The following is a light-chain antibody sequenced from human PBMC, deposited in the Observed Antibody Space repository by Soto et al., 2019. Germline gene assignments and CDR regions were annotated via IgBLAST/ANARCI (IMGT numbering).Light chain of an antibody. CDR1: QGIRND. CDR3: LQDYNYPRT. V-gene: IGKV1-6*01. CDR2: AAS. J-gene: IGKJ1*01. Sequence: AIQMTQSPSSLSASVGDRVTITCRARQGIRNDLGWYQQKPGKAPKLLIYAASSLQSGVPSRFSGSGPGTDFTLTISSLQPEDFATYYCLQDYNYPRTFGQGTKVEIK.